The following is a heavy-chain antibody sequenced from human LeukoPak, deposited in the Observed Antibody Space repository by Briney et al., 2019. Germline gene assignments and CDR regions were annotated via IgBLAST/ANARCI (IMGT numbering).Heavy chain of an antibody. CDR1: GFTFSSSW. CDR3: ARSSPYSTSWYSG. J-gene: IGHJ4*02. D-gene: IGHD6-13*01. CDR2: INSDGSSA. V-gene: IGHV3-74*01. Sequence: GGSLRLSCAASGFTFSSSWMYWVRQAPGKGLVWVSRINSDGSSANYADSVKGRFTISRDNAKNTLYLQMNSLRAEDTAVYYCARSSPYSTSWYSGWGQGTLVTVSS.